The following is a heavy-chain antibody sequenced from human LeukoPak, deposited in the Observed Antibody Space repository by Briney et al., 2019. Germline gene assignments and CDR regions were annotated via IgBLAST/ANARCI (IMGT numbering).Heavy chain of an antibody. Sequence: GGSLRLSCAASGFMLSNYHMHWIRQAPGKGLEWISYISYSSTKIHYADSVKGRFTISRDNSKNTLYLQMNSLRAEDTAVYYCAKDLEYYYDSSGYSNDAFDIWGQGTMVTVSS. D-gene: IGHD3-22*01. CDR1: GFMLSNYH. V-gene: IGHV3-48*01. CDR2: ISYSSTKI. J-gene: IGHJ3*02. CDR3: AKDLEYYYDSSGYSNDAFDI.